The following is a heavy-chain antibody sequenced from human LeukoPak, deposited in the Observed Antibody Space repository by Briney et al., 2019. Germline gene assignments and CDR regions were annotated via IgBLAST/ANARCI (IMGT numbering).Heavy chain of an antibody. J-gene: IGHJ4*02. Sequence: GGSLRLSCAASGFTFSSYSMSWVRQAPGKGPEWVANIKQDGSEKYYVDSVKGRFTISRDNAKNSLYLQMNSLRAEDTAVYYCARDGPYCSSTSCFQTFDYWGQGTLVTVSS. D-gene: IGHD2-2*01. V-gene: IGHV3-7*03. CDR1: GFTFSSYS. CDR3: ARDGPYCSSTSCFQTFDY. CDR2: IKQDGSEK.